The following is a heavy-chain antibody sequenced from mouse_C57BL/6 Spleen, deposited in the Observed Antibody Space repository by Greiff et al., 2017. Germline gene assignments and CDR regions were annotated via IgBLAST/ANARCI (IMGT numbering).Heavy chain of an antibody. J-gene: IGHJ2*01. Sequence: EVQRVESGGGLVQPKGSLKLSCAASGFSFNTYAMNWVRQAPGKGLEWVARIRSKSNNYATYYADSVKDRFTISRDDSESMLYLQMNNLKTEDTAMYYCVGGSYGGYFDYWGQGTTLTVSS. CDR3: VGGSYGGYFDY. CDR1: GFSFNTYA. D-gene: IGHD1-1*01. CDR2: IRSKSNNYAT. V-gene: IGHV10-1*01.